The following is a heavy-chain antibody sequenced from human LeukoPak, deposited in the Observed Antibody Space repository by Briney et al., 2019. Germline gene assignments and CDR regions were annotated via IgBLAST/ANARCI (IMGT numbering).Heavy chain of an antibody. CDR2: IYTSGST. V-gene: IGHV4-61*02. Sequence: PSETLSLTCTVSGGSISSGSYYWSWIRQPAGKGLEWIGRIYTSGSTNYNPSLKGRVTISVDTSKNQFSLKLSSVTAADTAVYYCAREGYDFWSGYPHWGQGTLVTVSS. J-gene: IGHJ4*02. CDR3: AREGYDFWSGYPH. CDR1: GGSISSGSYY. D-gene: IGHD3-3*01.